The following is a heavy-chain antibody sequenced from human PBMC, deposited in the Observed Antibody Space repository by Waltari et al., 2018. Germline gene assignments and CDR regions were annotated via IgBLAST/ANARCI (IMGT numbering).Heavy chain of an antibody. V-gene: IGHV1-2*06. D-gene: IGHD2-2*01. Sequence: QVQLVQSGAEVRQPGASVKGSCKASGYTFTNYYIHWVRQAPGQGLEWMGRINPNSGATNSAQKFQGRVTMTRDTSINTVYMELHSLTSGDTATYYCTKGRFGAVGSSTSCFDPWGQGTLVSVSS. CDR2: INPNSGAT. J-gene: IGHJ5*02. CDR1: GYTFTNYY. CDR3: TKGRFGAVGSSTSCFDP.